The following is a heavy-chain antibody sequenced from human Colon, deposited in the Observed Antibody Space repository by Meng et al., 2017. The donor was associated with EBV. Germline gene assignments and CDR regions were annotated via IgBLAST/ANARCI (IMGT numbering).Heavy chain of an antibody. CDR1: GGSLSGYY. J-gene: IGHJ5*02. D-gene: IGHD2-8*01. CDR3: ARGGGVIKGLVTWFDP. Sequence: QVVLRECGAGLVKPSGTLSLSCGVYGGSLSGYYWSWIRQTPGKGLEWIGEINHSGTINYNPSLRSRVTISVDRSNNQFSLRLSSVTAADTAVYYCARGGGVIKGLVTWFDPWGQGTLVTVSS. V-gene: IGHV4-34*01. CDR2: INHSGTI.